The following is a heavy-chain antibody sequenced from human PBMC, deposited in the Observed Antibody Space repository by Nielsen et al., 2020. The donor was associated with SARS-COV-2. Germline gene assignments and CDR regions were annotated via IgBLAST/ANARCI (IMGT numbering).Heavy chain of an antibody. CDR1: GFTFSSYG. Sequence: GESLPISCAASGFTFSSYGMHWVRQAPGKGLEWVAVIWYDGSTNYYADSVKGRFTISRDNSKNTLYLQMNSLRAEDTAVYYCARDNWNYDALDVWGKGTTVTVSS. CDR2: IWYDGSTN. J-gene: IGHJ6*04. CDR3: ARDNWNYDALDV. D-gene: IGHD1-7*01. V-gene: IGHV3-33*01.